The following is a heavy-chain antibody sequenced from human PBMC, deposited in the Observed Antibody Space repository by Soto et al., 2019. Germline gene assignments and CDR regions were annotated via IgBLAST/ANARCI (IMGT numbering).Heavy chain of an antibody. CDR2: IWYGGSNR. CDR3: ARDRAPMVRGFIGIDY. CDR1: GFTFSSYG. Sequence: GGSLRLSCAASGFTFSSYGMHWVRQAPGKGLEWVAGIWYGGSNRYYGDSVKGRFTISRDNSKNTLYLQLNSLRAEDTAVYYCARDRAPMVRGFIGIDYWGQGALVTVSS. D-gene: IGHD3-10*01. V-gene: IGHV3-33*01. J-gene: IGHJ4*02.